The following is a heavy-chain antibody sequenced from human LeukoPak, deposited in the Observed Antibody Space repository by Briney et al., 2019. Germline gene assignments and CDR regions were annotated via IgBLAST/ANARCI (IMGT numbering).Heavy chain of an antibody. V-gene: IGHV3-23*01. D-gene: IGHD1-26*01. J-gene: IGHJ4*02. Sequence: GGSLRLSCAASGFTFSSYAMSWVRQAPGKGLEWVSVISNSGGSTFYADSVKGRFTISRDNSKNTLYLQMNSLRAEDTAMYYCAKNSGSTALWGQGTLVPVSS. CDR2: ISNSGGST. CDR3: AKNSGSTAL. CDR1: GFTFSSYA.